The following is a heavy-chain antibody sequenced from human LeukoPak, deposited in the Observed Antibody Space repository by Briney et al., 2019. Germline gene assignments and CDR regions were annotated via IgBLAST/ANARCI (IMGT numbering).Heavy chain of an antibody. CDR3: ARDIHCSSTSCYGAIDI. V-gene: IGHV3-30*04. J-gene: IGHJ3*02. D-gene: IGHD2-2*01. CDR1: GFTFSSYA. Sequence: PGRSLRLSCAASGFTFSSYAMHWVRQAPGKGLEWVAVISYDGSNKYYADSVKGRFTISRDNSKNTLYLQMNSLRAEDTAVYYCARDIHCSSTSCYGAIDIRGQGTMVTVSS. CDR2: ISYDGSNK.